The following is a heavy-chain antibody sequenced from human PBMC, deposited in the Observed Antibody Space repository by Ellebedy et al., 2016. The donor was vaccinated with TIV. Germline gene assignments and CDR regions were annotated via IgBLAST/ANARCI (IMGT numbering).Heavy chain of an antibody. D-gene: IGHD3-10*01. J-gene: IGHJ4*02. CDR1: GLTFSSHA. CDR2: ITESGGNT. CDR3: ARRSRGPPYYFDY. V-gene: IGHV3-23*01. Sequence: PGGSLRLSCAASGLTFSSHAMSWVRQAPGKGLEWVSSITESGGNTYYADSVKGRFTISRDNAKNSLYLQLNSLRAEDTAVYYCARRSRGPPYYFDYWGQGTLVTVSS.